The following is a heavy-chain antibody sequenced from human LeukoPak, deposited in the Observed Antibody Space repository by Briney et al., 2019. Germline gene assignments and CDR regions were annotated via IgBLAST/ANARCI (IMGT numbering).Heavy chain of an antibody. CDR3: ARGWMGIFPYYFDY. D-gene: IGHD2-15*01. CDR1: GGTFRSYA. J-gene: IGHJ4*02. Sequence: VALVKVSCKASGGTFRSYAISWVRQAPGQGLEWMGGIIPIFGTANYAQKFQGRVTITADESTSTAYMELSSLRSEDTAVYYCARGWMGIFPYYFDYWGQGTLVTVSS. CDR2: IIPIFGTA. V-gene: IGHV1-69*01.